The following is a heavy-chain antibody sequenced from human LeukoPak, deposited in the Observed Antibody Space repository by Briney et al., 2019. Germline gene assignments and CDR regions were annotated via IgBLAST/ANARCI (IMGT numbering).Heavy chain of an antibody. CDR2: MNPNSGDT. CDR1: GYTFTSYD. D-gene: IGHD3-3*01. V-gene: IGHV1-8*01. Sequence: ASVKVSCKASGYTFTSYDINWVRQAPGQGLEWMGWMNPNSGDTGYAQKFQGRVTMTRDTSISTAYMELSSLRFEDTAVYYCARVDFWSGYPENWFDHWGQGTLVTVSS. CDR3: ARVDFWSGYPENWFDH. J-gene: IGHJ5*02.